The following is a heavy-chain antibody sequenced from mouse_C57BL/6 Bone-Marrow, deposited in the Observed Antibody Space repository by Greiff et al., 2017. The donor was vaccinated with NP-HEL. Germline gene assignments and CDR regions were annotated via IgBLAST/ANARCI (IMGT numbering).Heavy chain of an antibody. CDR1: GFSLTSYG. CDR2: IWSGGST. V-gene: IGHV2-2*01. Sequence: VQLQQSGPGLVQPSQCLSITCTVSGFSLTSYGVHWVRQSPGKGLEWLGVIWSGGSTDYNAAFISRLSISKDNSKSQVFFKMNSLQADDTAIYYCARNFGGTGDYWGQGTTLTVSS. CDR3: ARNFGGTGDY. D-gene: IGHD3-1*01. J-gene: IGHJ2*01.